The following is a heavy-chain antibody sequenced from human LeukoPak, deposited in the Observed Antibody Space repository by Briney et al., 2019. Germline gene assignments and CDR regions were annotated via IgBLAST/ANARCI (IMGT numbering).Heavy chain of an antibody. CDR1: GGSISSSSYY. J-gene: IGHJ4*02. CDR3: ARQYYDNTGYYYFDY. CDR2: IHYSGST. Sequence: SETLSLTCTVSGGSISSSSYYWGWIRQPPGKGLEWIGNIHYSGSTYDNPSLKSRVTISVDTSKNQFPLKLSSVTAADTAVYYCARQYYDNTGYYYFDYWGQGTLVTVSS. D-gene: IGHD3-22*01. V-gene: IGHV4-39*01.